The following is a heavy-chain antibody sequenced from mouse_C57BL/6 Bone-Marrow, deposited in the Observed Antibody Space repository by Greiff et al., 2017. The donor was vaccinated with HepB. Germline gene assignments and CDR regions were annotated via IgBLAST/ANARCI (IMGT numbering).Heavy chain of an antibody. V-gene: IGHV1-18*01. CDR2: INPNNGGT. J-gene: IGHJ3*01. D-gene: IGHD1-1*01. Sequence: VQLKQSGPELVKPGASVKIPCKASGYTFTDYNMDWVKQSHGKSLEWIGNINPNNGGTIYNQKFKGKATLTVDKSSSTAYMELRSLTSEDTAVYYCARVYYYGSSFAWFAYWGQGTLVTVSA. CDR3: ARVYYYGSSFAWFAY. CDR1: GYTFTDYN.